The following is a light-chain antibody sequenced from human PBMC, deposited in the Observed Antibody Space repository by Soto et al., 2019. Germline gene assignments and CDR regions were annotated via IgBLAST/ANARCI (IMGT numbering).Light chain of an antibody. CDR2: DAS. CDR3: QHYNSYSHT. Sequence: DIQMTQSPSTLSASVGDRVTITCRASQSISTWLAWYQQKPGKAPKLLIYDASSLESGVPSRFSGSGSGTEFTLTISSLQPDDFATYYCQHYNSYSHTFGQGAKLQIQ. J-gene: IGKJ2*01. CDR1: QSISTW. V-gene: IGKV1-5*01.